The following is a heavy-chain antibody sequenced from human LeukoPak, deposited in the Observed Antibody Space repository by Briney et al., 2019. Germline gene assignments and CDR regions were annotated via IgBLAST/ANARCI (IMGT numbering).Heavy chain of an antibody. CDR1: EFTFSDYW. J-gene: IGHJ4*02. Sequence: PGGSLRLSCAASEFTFSDYWMHWVCQAPRKGLVWVSRINSDGSSIAYADSVKGRFTISRDNAKNTLYLQMNSLRAEDTAVYYCASAGHDYSGDFFDYWVQGTLVTVSS. CDR2: INSDGSSI. V-gene: IGHV3-74*01. CDR3: ASAGHDYSGDFFDY. D-gene: IGHD4-23*01.